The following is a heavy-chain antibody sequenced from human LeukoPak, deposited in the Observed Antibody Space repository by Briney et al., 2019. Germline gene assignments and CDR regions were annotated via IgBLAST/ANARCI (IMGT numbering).Heavy chain of an antibody. CDR3: ARDGIQLWWDY. V-gene: IGHV3-21*01. Sequence: GGSLRLSCAASGFTFSSYSMNWVRQAPGKGPEWVSSISSSSSYIYYADSVKGRFTISRDNAKNSLYLQMNSLRAEDTAVYYCARDGIQLWWDYWGQGTLVTVSS. CDR2: ISSSSSYI. D-gene: IGHD5-18*01. CDR1: GFTFSSYS. J-gene: IGHJ4*02.